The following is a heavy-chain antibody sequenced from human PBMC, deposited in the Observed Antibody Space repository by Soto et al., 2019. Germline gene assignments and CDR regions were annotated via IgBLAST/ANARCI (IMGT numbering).Heavy chain of an antibody. D-gene: IGHD2-15*01. V-gene: IGHV1-2*04. CDR3: ARARRRLGYCSGGSCYDAFDI. Sequence: GASVKVSCKASGYTFTGYYMHWVRQAPGQGLEWMGWINPNSGGTNYAQKFQGWVTMTRDTSISTAYMELSRLRSDDTAVYYCARARRRLGYCSGGSCYDAFDICGQGTMVTVSS. CDR1: GYTFTGYY. J-gene: IGHJ3*02. CDR2: INPNSGGT.